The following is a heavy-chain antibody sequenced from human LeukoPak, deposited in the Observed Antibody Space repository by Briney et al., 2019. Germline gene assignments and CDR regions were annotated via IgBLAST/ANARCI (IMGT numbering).Heavy chain of an antibody. Sequence: SETLSLTCTVSGGSISSYYWSWIRQPPGKGLEWIGYIYYSGSTNYNPSLKSRVTISVDTSKNQFSLKLSSVTAADTAVYYCAKASDLYYDSSGYFVWGQGTLVTVSS. CDR1: GGSISSYY. V-gene: IGHV4-59*01. J-gene: IGHJ4*02. CDR2: IYYSGST. CDR3: AKASDLYYDSSGYFV. D-gene: IGHD3-22*01.